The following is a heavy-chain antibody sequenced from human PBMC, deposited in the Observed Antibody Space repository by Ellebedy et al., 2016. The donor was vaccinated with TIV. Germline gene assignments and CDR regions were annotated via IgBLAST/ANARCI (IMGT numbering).Heavy chain of an antibody. Sequence: GESLKISCAASGFTFNRYALHWVRQAPGKGLEWVAVISYVGTNEYYAESVKGRFTISRDNSKGTLDLQMSSLTVQDTAVYYCARDAYCSSVTCTHAHFDLWGQGTLVTVSS. J-gene: IGHJ4*02. CDR1: GFTFNRYA. CDR3: ARDAYCSSVTCTHAHFDL. D-gene: IGHD2-2*01. CDR2: ISYVGTNE. V-gene: IGHV3-30*04.